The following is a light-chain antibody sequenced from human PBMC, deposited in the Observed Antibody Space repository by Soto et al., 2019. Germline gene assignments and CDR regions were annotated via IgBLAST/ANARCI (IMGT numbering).Light chain of an antibody. CDR2: GAS. J-gene: IGKJ3*01. CDR3: QQYGSSPRFT. Sequence: EIVLTQSPGTLSLSPGERATLSCRASQSIASSYLAWFQQKPGQAPRLLIYGASSRATGIPDRFSGSGSRNDFTLTITRLEPKDFAVYYCQQYGSSPRFTFGPGTKVDIK. V-gene: IGKV3-20*01. CDR1: QSIASSY.